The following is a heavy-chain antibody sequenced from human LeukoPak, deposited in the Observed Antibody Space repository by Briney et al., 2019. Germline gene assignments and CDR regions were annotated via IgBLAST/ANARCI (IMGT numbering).Heavy chain of an antibody. V-gene: IGHV4-39*02. CDR2: IYYSGST. Sequence: SETLSLTCTVSGGSISSSTYYWGWIRQPPGKGLEWLGSIYYSGSTYYNPSLKSRVTISVDTFKNQFSLKLSSVTAADTAVYYCARDILSPVGGGSYLSEDYWGQGTLVTVSS. CDR3: ARDILSPVGGGSYLSEDY. CDR1: GGSISSSTYY. J-gene: IGHJ4*02. D-gene: IGHD1-26*01.